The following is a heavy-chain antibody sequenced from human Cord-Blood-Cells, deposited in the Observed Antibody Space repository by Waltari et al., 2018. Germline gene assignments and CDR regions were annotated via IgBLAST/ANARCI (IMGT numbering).Heavy chain of an antibody. V-gene: IGHV3-33*01. D-gene: IGHD5-18*01. CDR3: ARDGYVGYSYGDAFDI. Sequence: QVQLVESGGGVVQPGRSLRLSCAASGFTFSSYGMHWVRQAPGKGLEWVAVIWYDGSNKYYADYVKGRFTICRDNSKNTLYLQMNSLRAEDTAVYYCARDGYVGYSYGDAFDIWGQGTMVTVSS. CDR1: GFTFSSYG. CDR2: IWYDGSNK. J-gene: IGHJ3*02.